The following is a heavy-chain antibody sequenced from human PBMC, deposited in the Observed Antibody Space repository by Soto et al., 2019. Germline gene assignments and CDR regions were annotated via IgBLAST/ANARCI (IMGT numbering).Heavy chain of an antibody. Sequence: ASVKVSCKASGYTFTDYYIQWVRQAPGQGPEWMGWINPDRGGADFGGTDYAQKFQGRVTMTSDTSITTAYMVLSRLTSDDTAVYYCARTENTNDMVYWGQGTLVTVSS. CDR3: ARTENTNDMVY. J-gene: IGHJ4*02. D-gene: IGHD2-8*01. V-gene: IGHV1-2*02. CDR2: INPDRGGADFGGT. CDR1: GYTFTDYY.